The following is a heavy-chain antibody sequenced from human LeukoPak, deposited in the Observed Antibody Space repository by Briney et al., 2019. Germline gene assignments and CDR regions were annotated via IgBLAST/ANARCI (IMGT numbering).Heavy chain of an antibody. CDR1: GFTFSRNA. V-gene: IGHV3-23*01. J-gene: IGHJ4*02. CDR3: ARLDEYSSSSDFDY. Sequence: GGSLRLSCAASGFTFSRNAMSWVRQAPGKGLEWVSAISGSGNSIYYADSVKGRFTISRDNSENTMYLQMNTLRAEDTAVYYCARLDEYSSSSDFDYWGQGTLVTVSS. D-gene: IGHD6-6*01. CDR2: ISGSGNSI.